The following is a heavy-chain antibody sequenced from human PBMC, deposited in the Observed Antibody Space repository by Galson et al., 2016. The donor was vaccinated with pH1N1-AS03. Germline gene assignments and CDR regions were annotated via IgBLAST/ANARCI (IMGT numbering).Heavy chain of an antibody. V-gene: IGHV2-70*04. CDR1: GFSLSTIGVR. J-gene: IGHJ4*03. D-gene: IGHD5-18*01. CDR2: IDWDDDK. CDR3: ARIRGYSYYFDY. Sequence: PALVKPTQTLTLTCTFSGFSLSTIGVRVNWVRQPPGKALEWLARIDWDDDKDYSTSLKTRLTISQDTSKNQVVLTMTNMDPVDTATYYCARIRGYSYYFDYWGPGTVVTVSS.